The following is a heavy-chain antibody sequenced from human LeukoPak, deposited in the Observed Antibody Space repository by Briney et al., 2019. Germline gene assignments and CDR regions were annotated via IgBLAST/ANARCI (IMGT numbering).Heavy chain of an antibody. CDR1: GYTFTGYY. D-gene: IGHD1-20*01. CDR2: INPNSGGT. J-gene: IGHJ4*02. CDR3: ARAVTGGQGSFDY. Sequence: GASVKVSCKASGYTFTGYYMHWVRQAPGQGLEWMGWINPNSGGTNYAQKFQGRVTMTRDTSISTAYMELSSLRSDDTAVYYCARAVTGGQGSFDYWGQGTLVTVSS. V-gene: IGHV1-2*02.